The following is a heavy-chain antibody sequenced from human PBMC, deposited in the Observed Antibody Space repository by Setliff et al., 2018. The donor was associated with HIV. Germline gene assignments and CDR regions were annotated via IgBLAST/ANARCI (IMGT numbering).Heavy chain of an antibody. J-gene: IGHJ3*02. CDR1: GYTFTSYA. V-gene: IGHV1-69*10. CDR2: IISILEIT. CDR3: AGPRGDEAFDI. D-gene: IGHD3-10*01. Sequence: SVKVSCKASGYTFTSYAVNWVRQAPGQGLEWIGQIISILEITDYAQKLQGRVTITADGPTNTFYMELSGLRSDDTAVYYCAGPRGDEAFDIWGQGTMVTVSS.